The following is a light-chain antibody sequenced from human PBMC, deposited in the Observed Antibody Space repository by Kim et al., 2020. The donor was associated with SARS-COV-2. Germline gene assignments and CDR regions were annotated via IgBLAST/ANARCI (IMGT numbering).Light chain of an antibody. CDR3: QQYDSLPIT. CDR2: DAS. CDR1: QDISNY. V-gene: IGKV1-33*01. Sequence: ASVGDRVTNTCQASQDISNYVNWYQQKPGKAPKLLITDASNLETGVPSRFSGRGSGTDYTFTISSLQPEDIATYYCQQYDSLPITFGQGTRLEIK. J-gene: IGKJ5*01.